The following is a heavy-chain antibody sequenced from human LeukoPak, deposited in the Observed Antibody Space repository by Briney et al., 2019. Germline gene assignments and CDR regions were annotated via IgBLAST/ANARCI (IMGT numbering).Heavy chain of an antibody. CDR1: GYTSTGYY. V-gene: IGHV1-2*02. Sequence: ASVKVSCKASGYTSTGYYMHWVRQAPGQGLEWMGWINPNSGGTKYAQKLQGRVTMTTDTSTSTAYMELRSLRSDDTAVYYCATELLGYCSSTSCYTGWGQGTLATVSS. D-gene: IGHD2-2*02. CDR3: ATELLGYCSSTSCYTG. CDR2: INPNSGGT. J-gene: IGHJ4*02.